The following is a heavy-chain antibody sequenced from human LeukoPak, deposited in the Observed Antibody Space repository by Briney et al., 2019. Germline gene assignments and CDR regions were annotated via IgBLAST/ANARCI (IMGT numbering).Heavy chain of an antibody. CDR1: GGSFSGYY. Sequence: SETLSLTCAVYGGSFSGYYWSWIRQPPGKGREGIGEINNSGRTNYNPSLKSRVTISVDTSQIQFSLKLSSVTAADTAVYYCASLPRQSTYYYYYMDVWGKGTTVTVSS. CDR2: INNSGRT. J-gene: IGHJ6*03. V-gene: IGHV4-34*01. CDR3: ASLPRQSTYYYYYMDV. D-gene: IGHD1-1*01.